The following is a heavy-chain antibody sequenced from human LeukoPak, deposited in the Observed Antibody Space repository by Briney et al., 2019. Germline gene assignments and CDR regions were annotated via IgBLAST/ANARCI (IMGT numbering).Heavy chain of an antibody. CDR2: IYFSGRT. D-gene: IGHD3-22*01. J-gene: IGHJ1*01. V-gene: IGHV4-39*01. Sequence: SETLSLTCSVSGDSVSRSDSYWDWIRQPPGKGLEWIGTIYFSGRTYYSPSLKSRVTMSVDPSNHQFSLNLRSVTAADTALYYCARRRYYDGSGYLEWGQGTLLSVSS. CDR1: GDSVSRSDSY. CDR3: ARRRYYDGSGYLE.